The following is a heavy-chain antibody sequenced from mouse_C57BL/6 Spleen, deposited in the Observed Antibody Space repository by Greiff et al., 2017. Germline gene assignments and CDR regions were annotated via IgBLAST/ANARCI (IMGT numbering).Heavy chain of an antibody. CDR3: ARRPYYFDY. CDR2: INPNNGGT. Sequence: EVKLQESGPELVKPGASVKIPCKASGYTFTDYNMDWVKQSHGKSLEWIGDINPNNGGTIYNQKFKGKATLTVDKSSSTAYMELRSLTSEDTSVYYCARRPYYFDYWGQGTTLTVSS. J-gene: IGHJ2*01. CDR1: GYTFTDYN. V-gene: IGHV1-18*01.